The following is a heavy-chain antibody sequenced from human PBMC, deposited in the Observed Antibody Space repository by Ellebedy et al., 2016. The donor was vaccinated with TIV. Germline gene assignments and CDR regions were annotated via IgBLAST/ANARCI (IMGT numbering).Heavy chain of an antibody. CDR2: IYYSGST. CDR3: ARGYSSGWYNWFDP. Sequence: MPGGSLRLSCPVSGGSISSYYWSWIRQPPGKGMEWIGYIYYSGSTNYNPTLKIRVTISVDTSKNQFSLKLSSVTAADTAVYYCARGYSSGWYNWFDPWGQGTLVTVSS. V-gene: IGHV4-59*01. CDR1: GGSISSYY. J-gene: IGHJ5*02. D-gene: IGHD6-19*01.